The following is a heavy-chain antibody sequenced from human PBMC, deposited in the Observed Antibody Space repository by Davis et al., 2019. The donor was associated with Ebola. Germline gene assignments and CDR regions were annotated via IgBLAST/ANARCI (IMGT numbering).Heavy chain of an antibody. CDR2: IKEDGSEK. CDR3: ARDPWDF. V-gene: IGHV3-7*01. Sequence: GESLKISCAASGITFSRSWMSWVRQAPGKGLEWVANIKEDGSEKYYVDSVKGRFTISRDNVKNSLYLQMNSLGVEDTAVYYCARDPWDFWGQGTLVTVSS. CDR1: GITFSRSW. J-gene: IGHJ4*02.